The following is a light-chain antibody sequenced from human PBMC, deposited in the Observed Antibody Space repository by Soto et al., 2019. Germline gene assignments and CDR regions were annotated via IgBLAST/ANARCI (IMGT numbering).Light chain of an antibody. Sequence: DIQMTQSPSTLSASVGDRVTITCRASQSISSWLARYQQKPGKAPKLLIYKASSLESGVPSRFSGSGSGTEFTLTISSLQPDDFATYYCQQYNSYSPWTFGQGTKVEIK. CDR2: KAS. V-gene: IGKV1-5*03. CDR1: QSISSW. CDR3: QQYNSYSPWT. J-gene: IGKJ1*01.